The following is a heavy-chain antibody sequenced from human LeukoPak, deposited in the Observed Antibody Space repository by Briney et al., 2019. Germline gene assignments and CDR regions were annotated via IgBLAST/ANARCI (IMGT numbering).Heavy chain of an antibody. V-gene: IGHV3-66*01. D-gene: IGHD3-9*01. J-gene: IGHJ6*03. CDR3: ARDLAGFEEPRYYYYMDV. CDR2: IYSDDRA. CDR1: GFTVNRNV. Sequence: GSLRLSCVPSGFTVNRNVMSWVRQAPGKGLEWVSLIYSDDRAFYADSVKGRFTISRNKSRNTLFLQMSSLKSEDTAIYYCARDLAGFEEPRYYYYMDVWGKGTAVTVSS.